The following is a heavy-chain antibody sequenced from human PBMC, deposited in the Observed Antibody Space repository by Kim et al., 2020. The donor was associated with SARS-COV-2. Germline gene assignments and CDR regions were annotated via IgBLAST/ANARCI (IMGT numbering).Heavy chain of an antibody. CDR2: IRSKANSYAT. Sequence: GGSLRLSCAASGFTFSGSAMHWVRQASGKGLEWVGRIRSKANSYATAYAASVKGRFTISRDDSKNTAYLQMNSLKTEDTAVYYCTRQGFQGYCSSTSCYGHYYYYGMDVWGQGTPVTVSS. V-gene: IGHV3-73*01. D-gene: IGHD2-2*01. J-gene: IGHJ6*02. CDR3: TRQGFQGYCSSTSCYGHYYYYGMDV. CDR1: GFTFSGSA.